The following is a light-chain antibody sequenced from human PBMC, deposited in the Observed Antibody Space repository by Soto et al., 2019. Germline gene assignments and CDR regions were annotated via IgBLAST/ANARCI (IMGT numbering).Light chain of an antibody. CDR3: QQYGNSPLT. V-gene: IGKV3-20*01. CDR2: GAS. CDR1: QSVSSSY. Sequence: EIVLTQSPGTLSLSPGERTTLSCRASQSVSSSYLTWYQQKPGQAPRLLIYGASSRATGIPDRFSGSGSGTYFTLTSSRLELEDFAVYYWQQYGNSPLTFGQGTKVEIK. J-gene: IGKJ1*01.